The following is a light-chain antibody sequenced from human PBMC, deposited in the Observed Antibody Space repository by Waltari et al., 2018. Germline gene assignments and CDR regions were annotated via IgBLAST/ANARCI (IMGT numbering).Light chain of an antibody. CDR2: QDS. J-gene: IGLJ2*01. CDR1: KLGDKY. CDR3: QAWDSSTASV. Sequence: SYELTQPPSVSVSPGQTASITCSGDKLGDKYACWYQQKPGQSPVLGIYQDSKWPSGIPERFSGSNSGNTATLTISGTQAMDEADYYCQAWDSSTASVFGGGTKLTVL. V-gene: IGLV3-1*01.